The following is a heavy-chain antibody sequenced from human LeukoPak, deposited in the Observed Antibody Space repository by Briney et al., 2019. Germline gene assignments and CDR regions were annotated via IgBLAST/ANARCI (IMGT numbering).Heavy chain of an antibody. CDR1: GYTFTGYY. CDR3: ARDGDIAAAGFDY. CDR2: INPNSGGT. D-gene: IGHD6-13*01. J-gene: IGHJ4*02. Sequence: ASVKVSCKASGYTFTGYYMHWVRQAPGQGLEWMGWINPNSGGTNYAQKFQGRVTMTRDTSISTAYMELSRLRSDDTAVYYCARDGDIAAAGFDYWGQGTLVTVSS. V-gene: IGHV1-2*02.